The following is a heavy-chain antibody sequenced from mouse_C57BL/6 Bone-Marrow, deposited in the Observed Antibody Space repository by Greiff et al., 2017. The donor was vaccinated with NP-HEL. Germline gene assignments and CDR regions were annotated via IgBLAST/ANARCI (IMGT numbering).Heavy chain of an antibody. D-gene: IGHD1-1*01. V-gene: IGHV5-12*01. CDR2: ISNGGGST. CDR1: GFTFSDYY. CDR3: ASYYGSTFGYFDV. J-gene: IGHJ1*03. Sequence: DVMLVESGGGLVQPGGSLKLSCAASGFTFSDYYMYWVRQTPEKRLEWVAYISNGGGSTYYPDTVKGRFTTSRDNAKNTLYLQMSRLTSEDTAMYYCASYYGSTFGYFDVWGTGTTVTVSS.